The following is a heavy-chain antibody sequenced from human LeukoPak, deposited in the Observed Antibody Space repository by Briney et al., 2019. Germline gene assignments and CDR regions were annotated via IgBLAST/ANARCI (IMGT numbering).Heavy chain of an antibody. D-gene: IGHD2-15*01. CDR1: GYSFTSYW. CDR2: IYPGDSDT. Sequence: GESLKISCKGSGYSFTSYWIGWVRQMPGKGLEWMGMIYPGDSDTRYSPSFQGQVTISADKSTSTASLQWSSLKALDTAMYYCARRLCSGGSCYYFDYWGQGTLVTVSS. CDR3: ARRLCSGGSCYYFDY. J-gene: IGHJ4*02. V-gene: IGHV5-51*01.